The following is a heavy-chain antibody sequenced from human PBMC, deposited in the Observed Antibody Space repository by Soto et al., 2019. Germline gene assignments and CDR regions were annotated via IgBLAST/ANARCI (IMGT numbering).Heavy chain of an antibody. J-gene: IGHJ4*02. Sequence: ASVNVSCKSSGGTFSSYSMSWVRQAPGQGLEWMGGIIPVFGTGIYAQKFQGRVTITADKSTNTAYMELSSLRSEDTAVYFCARVGGTGGYTYGLDYWGQGTLVTVSS. CDR2: IIPVFGTG. CDR1: GGTFSSYS. D-gene: IGHD5-18*01. V-gene: IGHV1-69*06. CDR3: ARVGGTGGYTYGLDY.